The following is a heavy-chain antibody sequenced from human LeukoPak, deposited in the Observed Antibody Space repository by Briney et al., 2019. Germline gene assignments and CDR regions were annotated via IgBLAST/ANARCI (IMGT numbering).Heavy chain of an antibody. CDR2: ISSSGGST. Sequence: GGSLRLSCAASGFSFNNYAMSWVCQAPGKRLEWVSTISSSGGSTNYADSVKGRFTISRDNAKNSLYLQMNSLRAEDTAVYYCASLVRPAAPVWGQGTLVTVSS. CDR1: GFSFNNYA. CDR3: ASLVRPAAPV. D-gene: IGHD2-2*01. V-gene: IGHV3-23*01. J-gene: IGHJ4*02.